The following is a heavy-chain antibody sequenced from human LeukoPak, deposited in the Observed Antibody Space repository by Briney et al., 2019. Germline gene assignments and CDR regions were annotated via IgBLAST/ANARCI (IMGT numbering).Heavy chain of an antibody. J-gene: IGHJ3*02. CDR1: GFTFSSYE. D-gene: IGHD2-8*01. CDR3: ARGGGVRPVDI. CDR2: ISSSGSTI. Sequence: PGGSLRLSCAASGFTFSSYEMNWVRQAPGKGLEWVAYISSSGSTIYYADSVKGGFTIFRDNAKNSLYLQINSLRGEETAVYYCARGGGVRPVDIWGQGTMVTVSS. V-gene: IGHV3-48*03.